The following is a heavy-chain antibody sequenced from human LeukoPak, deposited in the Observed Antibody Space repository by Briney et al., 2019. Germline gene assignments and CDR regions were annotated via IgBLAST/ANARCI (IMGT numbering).Heavy chain of an antibody. CDR1: GGSFSGYY. CDR3: ARGTLVVVVAATAYYYYYMDV. D-gene: IGHD2-15*01. CDR2: INHSGST. V-gene: IGHV4-34*01. Sequence: SETLSLTCAVYGGSFSGYYWGWIRQPPGKELEWIGEINHSGSTNYNPSLKSRVTISVDTSKNQFSLKLSSVTAADTAVYYCARGTLVVVVAATAYYYYYMDVWGKGTTVTVSS. J-gene: IGHJ6*03.